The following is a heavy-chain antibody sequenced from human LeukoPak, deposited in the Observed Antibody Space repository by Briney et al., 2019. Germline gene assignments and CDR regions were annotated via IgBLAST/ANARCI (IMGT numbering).Heavy chain of an antibody. CDR3: TRALGYCSGGSCTGDY. J-gene: IGHJ4*02. CDR1: GFTFSGSA. D-gene: IGHD2-15*01. Sequence: PGGSLRLSCAASGFTFSGSAMHWVRQASGKGLEWVGRIRSKANSYATAYAASVKSRFTISRDDSKNTAYLQMNSLKTEDTAVYYCTRALGYCSGGSCTGDYWGQGTLVTVSS. CDR2: IRSKANSYAT. V-gene: IGHV3-73*01.